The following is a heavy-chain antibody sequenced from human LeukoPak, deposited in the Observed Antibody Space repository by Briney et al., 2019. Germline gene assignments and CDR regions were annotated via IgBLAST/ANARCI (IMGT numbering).Heavy chain of an antibody. CDR2: IYYSGST. D-gene: IGHD1-1*01. J-gene: IGHJ6*02. Sequence: SETLSLTCTVSGGSISSGGYYWSWIRQHPGKGLEWIGYIYYSGSTYYNPSLKSRVTISVDTSKNQFSLKLSSVTAADTAVYYCARLRTGTTFGMDVWGQGTTVTVSS. V-gene: IGHV4-31*03. CDR3: ARLRTGTTFGMDV. CDR1: GGSISSGGYY.